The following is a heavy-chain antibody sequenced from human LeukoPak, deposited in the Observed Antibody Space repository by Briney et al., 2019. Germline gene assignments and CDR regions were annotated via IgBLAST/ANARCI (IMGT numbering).Heavy chain of an antibody. J-gene: IGHJ1*01. CDR1: LFTLSSYV. CDR3: AKEDCSGTTCRDYFHH. V-gene: IGHV3-23*01. D-gene: IGHD2-2*01. Sequence: GRSLSLSRAASLFTLSSYVMSWVRRTPGQGREGFSTLTGGGGRTYYTASLQGRFTISRDNSKNTLYLQMINLRAEDTAVYYCAKEDCSGTTCRDYFHHWGQGTLVTVSS. CDR2: LTGGGGRT.